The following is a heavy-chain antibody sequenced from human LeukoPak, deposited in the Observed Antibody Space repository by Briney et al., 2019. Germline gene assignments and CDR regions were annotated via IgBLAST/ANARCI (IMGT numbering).Heavy chain of an antibody. J-gene: IGHJ4*02. Sequence: GGSLRLSCAASGFTFSGSAMHWVRQASGKGLEWVGRIRSKANSYATAYAASVKGRFTISRDDSKNTAYLQMNSLRAEDTAVYYCAREDFGVVSPFDYWGQGTLVTVSS. CDR2: IRSKANSYAT. V-gene: IGHV3-73*01. D-gene: IGHD3-3*01. CDR1: GFTFSGSA. CDR3: AREDFGVVSPFDY.